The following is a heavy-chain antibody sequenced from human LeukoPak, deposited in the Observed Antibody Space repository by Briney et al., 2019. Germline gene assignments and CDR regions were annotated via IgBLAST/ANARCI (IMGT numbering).Heavy chain of an antibody. CDR3: AKDSLKGTGAPDAFDI. D-gene: IGHD1-14*01. J-gene: IGHJ3*02. CDR2: ISGSGGST. Sequence: PGGSLRLSCAASGFTFSSYAMSWVRQAPGKGLEWVSAISGSGGSTYYADSVKGRFTISRDNSKNTLYLQVNSLRAEDTAVYYCAKDSLKGTGAPDAFDIWGQGTMVTVSS. V-gene: IGHV3-23*01. CDR1: GFTFSSYA.